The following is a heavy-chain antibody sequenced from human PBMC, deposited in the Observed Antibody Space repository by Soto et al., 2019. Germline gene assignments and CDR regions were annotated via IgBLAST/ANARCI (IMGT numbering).Heavy chain of an antibody. Sequence: PGGSLRLSCAASGCTFSNYAMSCVRQAPGKGLEWVSYISGSGSSIYYADSVKGRFTISRDNAKNSLYLQMNSLRAEDTAVYYCARGAYLNWFDPWGQGTLVTVSS. CDR1: GCTFSNYA. V-gene: IGHV3-11*04. J-gene: IGHJ5*02. CDR2: ISGSGSSI. CDR3: ARGAYLNWFDP.